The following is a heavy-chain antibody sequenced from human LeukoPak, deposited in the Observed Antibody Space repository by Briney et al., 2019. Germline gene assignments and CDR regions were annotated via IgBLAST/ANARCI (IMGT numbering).Heavy chain of an antibody. CDR2: ISASGTSI. CDR1: GFTFSDYT. J-gene: IGHJ4*02. CDR3: ARDQRYCSSSSCPWEPFDY. V-gene: IGHV3-21*01. Sequence: GGSLRLSCATSGFTFSDYTMNWVRQAPGKGLEWVSFISASGTSIYYADSVRGRFTISRDNAKNSLYLQMNSLRAEDTAVYYCARDQRYCSSSSCPWEPFDYWGQGTLVTVSS. D-gene: IGHD2-2*01.